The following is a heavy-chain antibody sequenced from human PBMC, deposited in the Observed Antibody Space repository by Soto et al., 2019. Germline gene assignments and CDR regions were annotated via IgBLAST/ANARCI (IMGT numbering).Heavy chain of an antibody. CDR3: ARDYYDSSGYYYGSAFDI. Sequence: PSQTLSLTCAISGDSVSSNSAAWNWIRQSPLRGLEWLGRTYYRSKWYNDYAVSVKSRITINPDTSKNQFSLQLNSVTPEDTAVYYCARDYYDSSGYYYGSAFDIWGQGTMVTVSS. CDR1: GDSVSSNSAA. V-gene: IGHV6-1*01. CDR2: TYYRSKWYN. J-gene: IGHJ3*02. D-gene: IGHD3-22*01.